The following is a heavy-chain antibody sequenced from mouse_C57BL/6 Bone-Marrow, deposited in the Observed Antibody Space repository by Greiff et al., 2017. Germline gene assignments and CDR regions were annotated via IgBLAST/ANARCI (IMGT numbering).Heavy chain of an antibody. V-gene: IGHV1-49*01. CDR3: ARDDGYYVGAMDY. D-gene: IGHD2-3*01. Sequence: LKESGAELVRPGSSVKLSCKDSYFAFMASAMHWVKQRPGHGLEWIGSFTMYSDATEYSENFKGKATLTANTSSSTAYMELSSLTSEDSAVYYCARDDGYYVGAMDYWGQGTSVTVSS. CDR2: FTMYSDAT. CDR1: YFAFMASA. J-gene: IGHJ4*01.